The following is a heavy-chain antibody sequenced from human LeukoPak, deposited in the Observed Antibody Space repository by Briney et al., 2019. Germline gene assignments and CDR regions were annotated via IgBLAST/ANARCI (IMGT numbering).Heavy chain of an antibody. CDR1: GFAFSSYA. CDR3: ARRARYCSGGSCSRQEYFQH. Sequence: PGGSLRLSCAASGFAFSSYAMNWIRQPPGKGLEWIGEINHSGSTNYNPSLKSRVTISVDTSKNQFSLKLSSVTAADTAVYYCARRARYCSGGSCSRQEYFQHWGQGTLVTVSS. V-gene: IGHV4-34*01. J-gene: IGHJ1*01. D-gene: IGHD2-15*01. CDR2: INHSGST.